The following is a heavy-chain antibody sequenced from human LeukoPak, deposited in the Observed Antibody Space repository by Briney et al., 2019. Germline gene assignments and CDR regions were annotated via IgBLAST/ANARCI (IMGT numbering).Heavy chain of an antibody. D-gene: IGHD3-10*01. J-gene: IGHJ4*02. Sequence: GGSLRLSCAASGFTFSTHWMHWVRQAPGKGLVWVSRINSDGSSTNYADFVKGRFTISRDNAKNTLYLQMNSLRAEDTAMYYCVRVLFSNSGYWGQGTLVTVSS. CDR1: GFTFSTHW. CDR3: VRVLFSNSGY. CDR2: INSDGSST. V-gene: IGHV3-74*01.